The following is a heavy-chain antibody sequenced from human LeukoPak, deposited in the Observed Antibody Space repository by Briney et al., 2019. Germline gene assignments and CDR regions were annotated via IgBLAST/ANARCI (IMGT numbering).Heavy chain of an antibody. Sequence: ASVKVSCKASGYTFTGHYMHWVRQAPGQGLEWMGWINPNSGGTNYAQKFQGRVTMTRDTSISTAYMELSRLRSDDTAVYYCATSEPSSSHYWGQGTLVTVSS. CDR1: GYTFTGHY. CDR2: INPNSGGT. CDR3: ATSEPSSSHY. J-gene: IGHJ4*02. V-gene: IGHV1-2*02. D-gene: IGHD6-6*01.